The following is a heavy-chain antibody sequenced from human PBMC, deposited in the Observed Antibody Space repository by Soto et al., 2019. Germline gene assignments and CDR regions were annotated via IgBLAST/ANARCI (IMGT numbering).Heavy chain of an antibody. CDR3: ARDGTTIFGVVIIWSTYYYYGMDV. Sequence: ASVKVSCQASGYTFTSYGISWVRQAPGQGLEWMGWISAYNGNTNYAQKLQGRVTMTTDTSTSTAYMELRSLRSDDTAVYYCARDGTTIFGVVIIWSTYYYYGMDVWGQGTTVTVSS. J-gene: IGHJ6*02. CDR1: GYTFTSYG. CDR2: ISAYNGNT. V-gene: IGHV1-18*01. D-gene: IGHD3-3*01.